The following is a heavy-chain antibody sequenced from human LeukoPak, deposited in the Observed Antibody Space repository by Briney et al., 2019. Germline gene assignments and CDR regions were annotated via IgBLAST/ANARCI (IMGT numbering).Heavy chain of an antibody. CDR2: ISYDGSNK. CDR1: GFTLSSYC. Sequence: GGSLRLSCAASGFTLSSYCMHWARQAPGKGLEWVAVISYDGSNKYYADSVKRRFTISRDNSKNTLYLQMNSLRAEDTAVYYCAKLAVYYGDINQTPDAFDIWGQGTMVTVSS. CDR3: AKLAVYYGDINQTPDAFDI. D-gene: IGHD4-17*01. V-gene: IGHV3-30*18. J-gene: IGHJ3*02.